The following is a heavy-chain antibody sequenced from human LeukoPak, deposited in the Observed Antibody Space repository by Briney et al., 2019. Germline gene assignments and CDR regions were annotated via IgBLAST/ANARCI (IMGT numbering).Heavy chain of an antibody. J-gene: IGHJ6*02. V-gene: IGHV1-18*01. CDR1: GYTFTSYG. CDR2: ISAYNGNT. Sequence: GASVKVSCKASGYTFTSYGISWVRQAPGQGLEWRGWISAYNGNTNYAQKLQGRVTMTTDTSTSTAYLELRSLRSDDTAVYYCARLGRATVVTRYYYGMDVWGQGTTVTVSS. CDR3: ARLGRATVVTRYYYGMDV. D-gene: IGHD4-23*01.